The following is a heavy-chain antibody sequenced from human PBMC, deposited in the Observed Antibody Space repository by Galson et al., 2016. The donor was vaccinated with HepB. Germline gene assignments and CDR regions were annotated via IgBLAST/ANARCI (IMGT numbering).Heavy chain of an antibody. J-gene: IGHJ5*02. V-gene: IGHV5-51*01. CDR2: IYPDESDI. CDR1: GYISTNYY. CDR3: ARQYNGTFSAWFDP. D-gene: IGHD1-26*01. Sequence: QSGAAVKKPGESLRISCKGSGYISTNYYIGWVRQMPGKGLEWMGIIYPDESDIRYSTSLQGPFTITADKSINTAYLQWSSLKASDTAIYYCARQYNGTFSAWFDPWGQGILITVSS.